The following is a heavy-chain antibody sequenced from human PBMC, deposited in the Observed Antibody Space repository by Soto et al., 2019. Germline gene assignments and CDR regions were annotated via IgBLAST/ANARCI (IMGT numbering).Heavy chain of an antibody. J-gene: IGHJ4*02. CDR1: GGSISSSNW. CDR3: AREGYSSSWYGRYFDY. CDR2: IYHSGST. Sequence: SETLSLTCAVSGGSISSSNWWSWVRQPPGKGLEWIGEIYHSGSTNYNPSLKSRVTISVDKSKNQFSLKLSSVTAADTAVYYCAREGYSSSWYGRYFDYWGQGTLVTVSS. D-gene: IGHD6-13*01. V-gene: IGHV4-4*02.